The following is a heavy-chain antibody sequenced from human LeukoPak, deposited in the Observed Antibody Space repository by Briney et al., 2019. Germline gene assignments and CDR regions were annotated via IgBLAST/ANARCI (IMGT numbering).Heavy chain of an antibody. CDR3: VAMMREAGY. CDR1: GITFSDHD. J-gene: IGHJ4*02. CDR2: TKNKGNSYTR. V-gene: IGHV3-72*01. Sequence: PGGSLRLSCAVSGITFSDHDMDWVRQAPGKGLEWCGRTKNKGNSYTREYAASVKGRFTISRDDSKNSLYLQMNSLKTEDTAMYYCVAMMREAGYWGKGTLVSVFS. D-gene: IGHD2-2*01.